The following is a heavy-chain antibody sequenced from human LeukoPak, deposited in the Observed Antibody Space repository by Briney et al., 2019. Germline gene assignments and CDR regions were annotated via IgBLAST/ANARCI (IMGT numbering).Heavy chain of an antibody. V-gene: IGHV3-7*01. CDR1: GFTLSPFW. Sequence: GGSLRLSCTGSGFTLSPFWMSWVGQAPGKGLEWVATIKEDGSDKYYMDSVKGRFTISRDNAKKSVYLQMNNLKFEDTALYYCARTRGYTTNWNTYYFDYWGQGTLVTVSS. CDR3: ARTRGYTTNWNTYYFDY. CDR2: IKEDGSDK. J-gene: IGHJ4*02. D-gene: IGHD1-1*01.